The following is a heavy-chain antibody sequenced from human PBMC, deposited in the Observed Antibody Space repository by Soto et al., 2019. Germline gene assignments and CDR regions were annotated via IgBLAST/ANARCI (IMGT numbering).Heavy chain of an antibody. CDR2: IHYSGST. CDR3: ATSTGWPGFDF. V-gene: IGHV4-31*03. J-gene: IGHJ4*02. D-gene: IGHD2-8*02. Sequence: SETLSLTCTVSGGSISSGGYYWSWIRQHPGKGLEWIGYIHYSGSTYYDPSLKSRATVSLDTSKNQFSLKLSSVTAADTAVYYCATSTGWPGFDFWGQGTLVTVSS. CDR1: GGSISSGGYY.